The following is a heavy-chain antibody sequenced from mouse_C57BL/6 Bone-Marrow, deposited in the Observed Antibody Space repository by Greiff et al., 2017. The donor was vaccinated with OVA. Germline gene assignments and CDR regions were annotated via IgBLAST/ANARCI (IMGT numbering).Heavy chain of an antibody. D-gene: IGHD2-5*01. J-gene: IGHJ2*01. V-gene: IGHV2-2*01. Sequence: VKVVESGPGLVQPSQSLSITCTVSGFSLTSYGVHWVRQSPGKGLEWLGGIWSGGSTDYNAAFISRLSISKDNSKSQVFFKMNSLQADDTAIYYCARNTGSYYSNYYFDYWGQGTTLTVSS. CDR2: IWSGGST. CDR1: GFSLTSYG. CDR3: ARNTGSYYSNYYFDY.